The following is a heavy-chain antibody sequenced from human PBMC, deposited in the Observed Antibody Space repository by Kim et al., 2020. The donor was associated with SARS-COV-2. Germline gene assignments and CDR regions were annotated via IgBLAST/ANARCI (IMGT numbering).Heavy chain of an antibody. D-gene: IGHD2-15*01. V-gene: IGHV3-23*01. J-gene: IGHJ4*02. CDR1: GFTFSSYA. CDR3: AKDDCSGGSCYGKGDY. CDR2: ISGSGGST. Sequence: GGSLRLSCAASGFTFSSYAMSWVRQAPGKGLEWVSAISGSGGSTYYADSVKGRFTISRDNSKNTLYLQMNSLRAEDTAVYYCAKDDCSGGSCYGKGDYWGQGTLVTVSS.